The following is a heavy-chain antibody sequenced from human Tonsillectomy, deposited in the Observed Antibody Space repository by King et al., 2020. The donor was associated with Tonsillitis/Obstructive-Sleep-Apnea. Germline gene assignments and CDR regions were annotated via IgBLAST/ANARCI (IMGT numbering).Heavy chain of an antibody. Sequence: VQLVESGGGLVQPGGSLRLSCAASGFTYTSYSMNWVRQAPGKGLEWVSYISSTSGTIYYVDSVKGRFTISRDNAKNSLYLQMNSLRDEDTAVYYCARGALLDYWGQGTLVTVSS. CDR3: ARGALLDY. J-gene: IGHJ4*02. CDR2: ISSTSGTI. CDR1: GFTYTSYS. V-gene: IGHV3-48*02.